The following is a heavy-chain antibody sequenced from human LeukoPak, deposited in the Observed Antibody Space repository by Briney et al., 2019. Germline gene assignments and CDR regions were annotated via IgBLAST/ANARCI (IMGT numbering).Heavy chain of an antibody. Sequence: SETLSLTCAVYGGSFSGYYWSWIRQPPGKGLEWIGEINHSGSTNYNPSLKSRVTISVDTSKNQFSLKLSSVTAADTAVYYCARLGGRFPDIWGQGTMVTVSS. CDR1: GGSFSGYY. J-gene: IGHJ3*02. V-gene: IGHV4-34*01. D-gene: IGHD3-3*01. CDR2: INHSGST. CDR3: ARLGGRFPDI.